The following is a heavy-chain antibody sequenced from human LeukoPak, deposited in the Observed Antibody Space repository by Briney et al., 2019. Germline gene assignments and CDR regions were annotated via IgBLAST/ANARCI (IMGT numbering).Heavy chain of an antibody. J-gene: IGHJ4*02. CDR2: INPNSGGT. V-gene: IGHV1-2*02. D-gene: IGHD4-11*01. CDR1: GYTFTGYY. Sequence: ASVKVSCKASGYTFTGYYMHWVRQAPGQGLEWMGWINPNSGGTNYAQKFRGRVTMTRDTSISTAYMELSRLRSDDTAVYYCARDYQGYSTSYYFDYWGQGTLVTVSS. CDR3: ARDYQGYSTSYYFDY.